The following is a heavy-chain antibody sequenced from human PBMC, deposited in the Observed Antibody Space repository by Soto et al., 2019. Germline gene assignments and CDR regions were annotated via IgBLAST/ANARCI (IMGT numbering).Heavy chain of an antibody. V-gene: IGHV4-61*01. CDR2: IYYSGST. CDR1: GGSVSSGSYY. CDR3: ARAGYDSSGYYPASSYGMDV. D-gene: IGHD3-22*01. J-gene: IGHJ6*02. Sequence: SETLSLTCTVSGGSVSSGSYYWSWIRQPPGKGLEWIGYIYYSGSTNYNPSLKSRVTISVDTSKNQFSLKLSSVTAADTAVYYCARAGYDSSGYYPASSYGMDVWGQGTTVTVSS.